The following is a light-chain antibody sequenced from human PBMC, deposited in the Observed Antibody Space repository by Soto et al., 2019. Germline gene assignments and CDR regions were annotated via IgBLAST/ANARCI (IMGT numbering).Light chain of an antibody. CDR3: QQGSRFPFT. V-gene: IGKV1-12*01. CDR1: QNVSTW. Sequence: DIQITQSPSSVSASVGDRVTVTCRASQNVSTWLTWYQQTPGKAPNLLIYGASTLQRGVPSRFSGSGSGTEFTLTISSLQPEDFAIYFCQQGSRFPFTLGPGTRVDFK. CDR2: GAS. J-gene: IGKJ3*01.